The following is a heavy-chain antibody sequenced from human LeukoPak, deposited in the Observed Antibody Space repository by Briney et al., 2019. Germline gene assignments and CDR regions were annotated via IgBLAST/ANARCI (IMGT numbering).Heavy chain of an antibody. V-gene: IGHV1-18*01. J-gene: IGHJ4*02. CDR1: GYTFTSYG. CDR2: ISAYNGNT. CDR3: ARVPVYSSGWYPIDY. D-gene: IGHD6-19*01. Sequence: ASVKVSCKASGYTFTSYGISWVRQAPGQGLEWMGWISAYNGNTNYAQKLQGRVTMTTDTSTSTAYMELRSLRSDDTAVYYCARVPVYSSGWYPIDYWGQGTLVTVSS.